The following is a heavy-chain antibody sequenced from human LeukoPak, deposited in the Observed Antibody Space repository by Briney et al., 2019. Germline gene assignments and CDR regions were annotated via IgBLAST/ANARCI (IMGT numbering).Heavy chain of an antibody. J-gene: IGHJ4*02. Sequence: GGSLRLSCAASGFTFSSYAMSWVRQAPGKGLEWVSAIGGSGGSTYDAGSVKGRFTISRDNSKNTLYLQMNSLRAEDTAVYYCAKGGYSSGWPPSSYFDYWGQGTLVTVSS. CDR2: IGGSGGST. CDR1: GFTFSSYA. CDR3: AKGGYSSGWPPSSYFDY. V-gene: IGHV3-23*01. D-gene: IGHD6-19*01.